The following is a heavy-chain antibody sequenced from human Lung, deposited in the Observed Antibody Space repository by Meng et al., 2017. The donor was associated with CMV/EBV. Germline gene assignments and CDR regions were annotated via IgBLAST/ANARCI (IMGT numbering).Heavy chain of an antibody. CDR2: IYYSGST. V-gene: IGHV4-39*01. D-gene: IGHD1-1*01. J-gene: IGHJ3*02. CDR3: ASPREGVRAFDI. CDR1: GGSISSSSYY. Sequence: SXTXSLXCTVSGGSISSSSYYWGWIRQPPGKGLEWIGSIYYSGSTYYNPSLKSRVTISVDTSKNQFSLKLSSVTAADTAVYYCASPREGVRAFDIWGQGKXVTVSS.